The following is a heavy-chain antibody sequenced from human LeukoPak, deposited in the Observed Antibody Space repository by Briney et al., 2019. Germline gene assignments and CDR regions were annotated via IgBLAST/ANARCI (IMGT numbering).Heavy chain of an antibody. D-gene: IGHD3-9*01. CDR1: GFTFSGYW. V-gene: IGHV3-7*01. Sequence: GGSLRLSCAASGFTFSGYWMSWVRQAPGKGLEWVANIKQDGSEKYYVDSVKGRFTISRDNAKNSLYLQMNSLRAEDTAVYYCAREGRYDILTGFKDYWGQGTLVTVSS. CDR3: AREGRYDILTGFKDY. J-gene: IGHJ4*02. CDR2: IKQDGSEK.